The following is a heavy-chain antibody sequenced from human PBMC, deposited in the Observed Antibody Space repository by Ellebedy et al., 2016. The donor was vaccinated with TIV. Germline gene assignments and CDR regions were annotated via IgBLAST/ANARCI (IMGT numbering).Heavy chain of an antibody. CDR1: GFTFSSYS. Sequence: GESLKISCAASGFTFSSYSMNWVRQAPGKGLEWVSSISTSGYIYYADSVKGRFTISRDNAKTSLYLQMNSLRAEDTAVYYCAREITMVRGVEFWGQGTLVTVSS. CDR2: ISTSGYI. D-gene: IGHD3-10*01. J-gene: IGHJ4*02. CDR3: AREITMVRGVEF. V-gene: IGHV3-21*01.